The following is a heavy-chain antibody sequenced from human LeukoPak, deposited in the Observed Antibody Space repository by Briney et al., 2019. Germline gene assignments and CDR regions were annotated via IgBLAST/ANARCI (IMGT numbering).Heavy chain of an antibody. J-gene: IGHJ4*02. CDR2: MSSSGGST. V-gene: IGHV3-23*01. D-gene: IGHD3-22*01. CDR3: AKSSYYDTSGFYREYYFDY. CDR1: GFTLGNYA. Sequence: GGSLRLSCAASGFTLGNYAMSWVRQAPGKGLEWVSSMSSSGGSTYYADSVKGRFTFSRDNPKNTLYLQMNSLRAEDTAVYYCAKSSYYDTSGFYREYYFDYWGQGTLVTVSS.